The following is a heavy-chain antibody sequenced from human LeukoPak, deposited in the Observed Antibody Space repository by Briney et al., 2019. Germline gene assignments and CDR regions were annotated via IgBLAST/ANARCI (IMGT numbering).Heavy chain of an antibody. CDR3: ARESCSSTSCVDY. CDR2: ISSSSSYI. Sequence: GGSLRLSCAASGFTFSSYSMNWVRQAPGKGLEWVSSISSSSSYIYYADSVKGRFTISRDNAKNSLYLQMNSLRAEDTAVYYCARESCSSTSCVDYWGQGTTVTVSS. V-gene: IGHV3-21*01. D-gene: IGHD2-2*01. J-gene: IGHJ4*03. CDR1: GFTFSSYS.